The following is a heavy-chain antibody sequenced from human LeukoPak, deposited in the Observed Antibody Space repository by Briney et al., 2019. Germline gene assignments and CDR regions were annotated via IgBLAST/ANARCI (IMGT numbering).Heavy chain of an antibody. Sequence: GGSLRLSCAASGFTFSDYYMSWIRQAPGKGLEWVSYISSSGSTIYYADSVEGRFTISRDNAKNSLYLQMNSLTTDDTAIYFCARSRGPGSHWFDPWGQGTLVTVSS. D-gene: IGHD3-10*01. J-gene: IGHJ5*02. V-gene: IGHV3-11*01. CDR3: ARSRGPGSHWFDP. CDR2: ISSSGSTI. CDR1: GFTFSDYY.